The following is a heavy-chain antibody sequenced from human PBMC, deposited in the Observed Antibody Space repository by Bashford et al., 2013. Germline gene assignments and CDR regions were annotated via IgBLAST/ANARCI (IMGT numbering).Heavy chain of an antibody. V-gene: IGHV4-39*01. CDR3: VGRVTQHSAPR. CDR2: FYNDGNT. CDR1: GGSISRSRDY. J-gene: IGHJ4*02. Sequence: SETLSLTCSVSGGSISRSRDYWAWIRQPPGKGLEWIGSFYNDGNTYYTSSLRSRSTISADTSRDQMSLSLSSVTAADTAVYYCVGRVTQHSAPRWGQGTLVTVSS. D-gene: IGHD3-10*01.